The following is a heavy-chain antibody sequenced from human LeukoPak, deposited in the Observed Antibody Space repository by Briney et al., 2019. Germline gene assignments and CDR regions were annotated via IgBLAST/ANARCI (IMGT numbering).Heavy chain of an antibody. CDR2: IYYDGNT. Sequence: SETLSLTCTASGGSISSFYWTWIRQPPGKGLEWIGYIYYDGNTNYNPSLKSRVTISVDTSKNQFSLKLSSVTAEDTAVYHCARGGWSLDSWGQGTLVTVSS. D-gene: IGHD6-19*01. CDR3: ARGGWSLDS. J-gene: IGHJ4*02. V-gene: IGHV4-59*01. CDR1: GGSISSFY.